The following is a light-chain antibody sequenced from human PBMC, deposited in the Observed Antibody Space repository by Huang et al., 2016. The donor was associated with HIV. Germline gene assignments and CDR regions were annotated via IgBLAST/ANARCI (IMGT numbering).Light chain of an antibody. J-gene: IGKJ5*01. CDR1: QNINSAY. CDR2: GAS. CDR3: QQYDTSPHT. V-gene: IGKV3-20*01. Sequence: EIVLTQSPGTLSLSPGERATLSCRASQNINSAYLAWYQQKPGQAPSLLIYGASNRATGVPDRFSGSGSGTDFTLTINRLEPDDFAVFYCQQYDTSPHTFGQGTRLEIK.